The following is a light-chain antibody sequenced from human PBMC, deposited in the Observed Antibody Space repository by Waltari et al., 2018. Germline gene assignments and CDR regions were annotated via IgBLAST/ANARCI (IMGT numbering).Light chain of an antibody. Sequence: DIQMTQSPSTLSASIGDRVTITCRASQSISGWLPWYQQKPGKAPKLLIYRASTLESGVPSRFSGSGSGAEFTLTISSLQPDDFATYYCQQYHSYWTFGQGTKVEIK. V-gene: IGKV1-5*03. CDR2: RAS. J-gene: IGKJ1*01. CDR3: QQYHSYWT. CDR1: QSISGW.